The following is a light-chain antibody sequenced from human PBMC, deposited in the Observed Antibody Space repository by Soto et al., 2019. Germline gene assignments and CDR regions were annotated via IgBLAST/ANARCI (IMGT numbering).Light chain of an antibody. J-gene: IGLJ1*01. CDR1: SSDVGAYKY. Sequence: QSVLTQPASVSGSPGQSVTISCTGTSSDVGAYKYVSWYQKHPGKAPKLMIYGVSNRPSGVSNRLSGSKSGNTAFLTISVLQPEDEADYYCSSFTGPTTLDVFGTGTKLTVL. CDR2: GVS. V-gene: IGLV2-14*03. CDR3: SSFTGPTTLDV.